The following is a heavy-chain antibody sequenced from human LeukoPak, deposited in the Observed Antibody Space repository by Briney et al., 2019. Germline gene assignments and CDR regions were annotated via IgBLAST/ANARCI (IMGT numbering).Heavy chain of an antibody. CDR3: AKDRTRQAY. CDR2: IKEDGSDK. Sequence: GGSLRLSCAASGFTFSNYWMSWVRQTPGKGLEWVANIKEDGSDKYFVDSLKGRFTISRDNAKNSLYLQMNSLRAEDTAVYYCAKDRTRQAYWGQGTLVTVSS. J-gene: IGHJ4*02. D-gene: IGHD3-3*01. CDR1: GFTFSNYW. V-gene: IGHV3-7*03.